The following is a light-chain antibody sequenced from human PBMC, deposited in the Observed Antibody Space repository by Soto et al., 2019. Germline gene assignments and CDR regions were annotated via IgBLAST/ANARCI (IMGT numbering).Light chain of an antibody. CDR3: QQYNNWPPLT. CDR2: GAS. J-gene: IGKJ4*01. Sequence: EIVMTQSPATLSVSPGERATLSCRASQSVSSNLAWYQQKPGQAPRLLIYGASTRATGIPDRFSDSGSGTEFTLTISSLQSEDFAVYYCQQYNNWPPLTFGGGTKVEIK. V-gene: IGKV3-15*01. CDR1: QSVSSN.